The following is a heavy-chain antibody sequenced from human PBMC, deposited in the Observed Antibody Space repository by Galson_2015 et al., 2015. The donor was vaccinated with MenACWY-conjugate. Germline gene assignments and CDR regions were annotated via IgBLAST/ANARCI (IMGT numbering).Heavy chain of an antibody. V-gene: IGHV3-74*01. D-gene: IGHD1-26*01. CDR1: GFTFSHYW. Sequence: SLRLSCAASGFTFSHYWMHWVRQVPAKGLVWVSRIDNDGNRIAYADTVNGRFTISRYNAKNTLYLQINSVRADDTAVYYCSRGGEAKLIIVGGIIDIWGQGTTVTVPS. CDR3: SRGGEAKLIIVGGIIDI. J-gene: IGHJ3*02. CDR2: IDNDGNRI.